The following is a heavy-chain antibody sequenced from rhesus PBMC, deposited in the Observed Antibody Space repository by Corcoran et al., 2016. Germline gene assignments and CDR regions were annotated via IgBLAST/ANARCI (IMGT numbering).Heavy chain of an antibody. CDR2: INGNSGST. J-gene: IGHJ4*01. CDR3: ARVGTNDY. D-gene: IGHD7-45*01. CDR1: GASISRNW. Sequence: QVQLQESGPGLVKPSETLSLTCTVSGASISRNWWSWIRQPPGKGLAWIGEINGNSGSTNYNPSLKSRVTISKDASKNQFSLKLSAVTAADTAVYYCARVGTNDYWGQGVLVTVSS. V-gene: IGHV4-80*01.